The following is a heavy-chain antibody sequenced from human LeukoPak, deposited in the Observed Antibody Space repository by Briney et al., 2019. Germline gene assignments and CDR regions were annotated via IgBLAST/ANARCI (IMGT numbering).Heavy chain of an antibody. CDR1: GYSFTSYW. J-gene: IGHJ3*02. V-gene: IGHV5-10-1*01. D-gene: IGHD3-10*01. CDR3: ARHELLWFGESPQAFDI. Sequence: GESLKISCKGSGYSFTSYWISWVRQMPGKGLEWMGRIDPSDSYTNYSPSFQGHVTISADKSISTAYLQWSSLMASDTAMYYCARHELLWFGESPQAFDIWGQGTMVTVSS. CDR2: IDPSDSYT.